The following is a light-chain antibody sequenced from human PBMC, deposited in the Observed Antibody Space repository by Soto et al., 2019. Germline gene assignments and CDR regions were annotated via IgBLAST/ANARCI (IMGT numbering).Light chain of an antibody. CDR2: GAY. V-gene: IGKV3-15*01. CDR1: QSVSSN. J-gene: IGKJ3*01. CDR3: QEYNYWCGT. Sequence: EIVMTQSPATLSVSPGERATLSCRASQSVSSNLPRYQQKPDQAPRLLTYGAYTMATGIPARLSGSGSGTECALTFSSLQSADFAVYFGQEYNYWCGTFGPGTKVDIK.